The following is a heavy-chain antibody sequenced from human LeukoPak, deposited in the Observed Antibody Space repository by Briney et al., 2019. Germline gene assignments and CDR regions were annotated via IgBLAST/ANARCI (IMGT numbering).Heavy chain of an antibody. CDR1: GGSIRSYY. D-gene: IGHD3-10*01. Sequence: SETLSLTCTVSGGSIRSYYWSWIRQPPGQGLEWIGYIYYRGSTNYNPSLESRVTISVDTSKNQFSLKLSSVTAADTAVYYCACLSGSYYKGEDYWGQGTLVTVSS. CDR2: IYYRGST. J-gene: IGHJ4*02. CDR3: ACLSGSYYKGEDY. V-gene: IGHV4-59*01.